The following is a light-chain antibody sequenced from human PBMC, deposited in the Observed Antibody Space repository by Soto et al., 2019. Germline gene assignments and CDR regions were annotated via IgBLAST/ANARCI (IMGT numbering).Light chain of an antibody. CDR1: ISDVGGYNY. CDR3: CSYAGSYTVV. CDR2: DVS. Sequence: QSALTQPRSVSGSPGQSVTISCTGTISDVGGYNYVSWYQQHPGKAPKLMIYDVSKRPSGVPDRFSGSKSGNTASLTISGLQAEDEADYDCCSYAGSYTVVFGGGTKLTVL. V-gene: IGLV2-11*01. J-gene: IGLJ2*01.